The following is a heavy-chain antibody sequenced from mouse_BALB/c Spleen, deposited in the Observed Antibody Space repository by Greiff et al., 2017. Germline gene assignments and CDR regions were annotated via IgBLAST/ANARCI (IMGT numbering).Heavy chain of an antibody. CDR3: ARQVLLRWYFDV. D-gene: IGHD1-1*01. CDR1: GYSITSGYY. J-gene: IGHJ1*01. Sequence: EVKVEESGPGLVKPSQSLSLTCSVTGYSITSGYYWNWIRQFPGNKLEWMGYISYDGSNNYNPSLKNRISITRDTSKNQFFLKLNSVTTEDTATYYCARQVLLRWYFDVWGAGTTVTVSS. V-gene: IGHV3-6*02. CDR2: ISYDGSN.